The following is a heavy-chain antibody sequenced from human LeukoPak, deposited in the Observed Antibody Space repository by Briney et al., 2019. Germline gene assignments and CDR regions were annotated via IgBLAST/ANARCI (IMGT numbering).Heavy chain of an antibody. CDR3: ARLGLWVDFDY. V-gene: IGHV4-59*08. CDR1: GGSISSYY. Sequence: SETLSLTCTVSGGSISSYYWSWIRQPPGKGLEWIGYIYYSGSTNYNPSLKSRVTISVDTSKNQFSLKPSSVTAADTAVYYCARLGLWVDFDYWSQGTLVTVSS. D-gene: IGHD5-18*01. J-gene: IGHJ4*02. CDR2: IYYSGST.